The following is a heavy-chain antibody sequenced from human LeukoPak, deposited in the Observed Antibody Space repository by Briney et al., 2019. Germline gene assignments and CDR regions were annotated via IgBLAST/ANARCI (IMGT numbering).Heavy chain of an antibody. V-gene: IGHV1-69*05. CDR1: GGTFSSYA. CDR2: IIPIFGTA. CDR3: ASREYNYDSSGYYPLGY. D-gene: IGHD3-22*01. J-gene: IGHJ4*02. Sequence: ASVKVSCKASGGTFSSYAISWVRQTPGQGLEWMGGIIPIFGTANYAQKFQGRVTITTDESTSTAYMELSSLRSEDTAVYYCASREYNYDSSGYYPLGYWGQGTLVTVSS.